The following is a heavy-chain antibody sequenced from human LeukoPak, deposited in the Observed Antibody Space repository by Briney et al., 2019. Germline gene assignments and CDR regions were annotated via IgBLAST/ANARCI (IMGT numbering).Heavy chain of an antibody. Sequence: GGSLRLSCAASGFTFSDYYMSWIRQAPGKGLEWVSYISSSGSTIYYADSVKGRFTISRDNAKNSLYLQMNSLRAEDTAVYYCARDGWELLATLPYYYYMDVWGKGTTVTVTS. CDR3: ARDGWELLATLPYYYYMDV. CDR1: GFTFSDYY. J-gene: IGHJ6*03. D-gene: IGHD1-26*01. V-gene: IGHV3-11*01. CDR2: ISSSGSTI.